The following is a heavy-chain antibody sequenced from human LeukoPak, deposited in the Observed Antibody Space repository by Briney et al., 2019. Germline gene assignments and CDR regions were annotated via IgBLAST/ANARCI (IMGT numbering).Heavy chain of an antibody. V-gene: IGHV1-2*06. D-gene: IGHD3-22*01. Sequence: ASVEVSCKASGYTFTGYYMHLVRQAPGQGLEWMGRINPNSGGTNYAQKFQGRVTMTRDTSISTAYMELSRLRSDDTAVYYCARGPPSSPYYYDSSGYYPFDYWGQRTLVTVSS. CDR2: INPNSGGT. J-gene: IGHJ4*02. CDR1: GYTFTGYY. CDR3: ARGPPSSPYYYDSSGYYPFDY.